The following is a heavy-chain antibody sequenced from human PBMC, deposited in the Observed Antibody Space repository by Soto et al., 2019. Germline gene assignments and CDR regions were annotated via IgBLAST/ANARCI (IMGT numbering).Heavy chain of an antibody. CDR2: ISSDGINI. V-gene: IGHV3-74*01. Sequence: GGSLRLSCAASGFTFSRYWMHWVRQAPGKGLVWVSRISSDGINIIYADSVKGRFTISRDDAKNTLYLQMNNLRDEDTAVYYCGRDQTMAGPTTLDYWGQGALVTVSS. CDR3: GRDQTMAGPTTLDY. J-gene: IGHJ4*02. CDR1: GFTFSRYW. D-gene: IGHD6-19*01.